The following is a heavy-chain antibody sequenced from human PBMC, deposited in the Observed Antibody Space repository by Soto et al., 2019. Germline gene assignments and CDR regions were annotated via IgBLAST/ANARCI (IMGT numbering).Heavy chain of an antibody. D-gene: IGHD4-4*01. J-gene: IGHJ5*02. Sequence: GGSLRLSCQASGFNFSDYTLYWVRQSPGKALEWVSFISWDGSTYYGESVQGRFTVSRDNNKNSLYLHISGLRPEDTGFYYCAKDVYRRGMNHWFDPWGQGTLVTVSS. CDR2: ISWDGST. V-gene: IGHV3-43*01. CDR1: GFNFSDYT. CDR3: AKDVYRRGMNHWFDP.